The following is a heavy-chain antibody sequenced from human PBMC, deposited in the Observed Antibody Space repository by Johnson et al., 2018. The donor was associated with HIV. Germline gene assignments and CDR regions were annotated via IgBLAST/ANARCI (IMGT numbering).Heavy chain of an antibody. D-gene: IGHD3-3*01. CDR3: ARVTIFGVTKVDALDM. Sequence: VQLVESGGGVVRPGGSLRLSCAASGFTFDNYGMSLVRQVPGKGLEWVSGIYWNGGSTGYAESVKGRFTISRDNAKNSLNLQMNSLRGEDTALYYCARVTIFGVTKVDALDMWGQGTMVTVSS. CDR1: GFTFDNYG. V-gene: IGHV3-20*04. CDR2: IYWNGGST. J-gene: IGHJ3*02.